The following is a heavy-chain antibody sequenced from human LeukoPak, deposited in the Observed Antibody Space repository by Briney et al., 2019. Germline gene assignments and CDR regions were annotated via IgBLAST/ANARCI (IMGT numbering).Heavy chain of an antibody. V-gene: IGHV3-48*01. Sequence: PGGSLRLSCAASGFTFSSYSMNWVRQAPGKGLEWVSYISSSGTTISYAQSVKGRFTITRDNAQNSLTLHMNTLRADDTAVYYCARDRYSYNYAGLGYWGQGTLVTVSS. CDR3: ARDRYSYNYAGLGY. D-gene: IGHD5-18*01. J-gene: IGHJ4*02. CDR2: ISSSGTTI. CDR1: GFTFSSYS.